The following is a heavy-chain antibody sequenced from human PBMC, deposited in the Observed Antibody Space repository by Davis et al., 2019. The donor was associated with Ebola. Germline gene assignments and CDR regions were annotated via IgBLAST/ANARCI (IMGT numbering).Heavy chain of an antibody. V-gene: IGHV3-73*01. J-gene: IGHJ4*02. Sequence: PGGSLRLSCAASGFTFSGSAMRWVRQASGKGLEWVGRIRSKANSYATAYAASVKGRFTISRDDSKNTAYLQMNSLKTEDTAVYYCTSTTGTNDYWGQGTLVTVSS. CDR1: GFTFSGSA. CDR2: IRSKANSYAT. D-gene: IGHD1-1*01. CDR3: TSTTGTNDY.